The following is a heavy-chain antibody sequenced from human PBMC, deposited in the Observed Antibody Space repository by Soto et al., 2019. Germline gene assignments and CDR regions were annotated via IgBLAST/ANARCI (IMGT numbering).Heavy chain of an antibody. J-gene: IGHJ6*02. CDR2: IIPILGIA. V-gene: IGHV1-69*02. CDR3: ASVESMDV. D-gene: IGHD2-15*01. CDR1: GGGFSIYT. Sequence: SVNVSCKTSGGGFSIYTISWVRQAPGQGLEWMGRIIPILGIANYAQKFQGRVTITADKSTSTAYMELSSLRSEDTAVYYCASVESMDVWGQGTTVTVSS.